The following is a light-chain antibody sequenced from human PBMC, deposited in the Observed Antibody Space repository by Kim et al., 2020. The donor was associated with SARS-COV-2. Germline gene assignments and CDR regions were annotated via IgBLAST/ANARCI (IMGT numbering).Light chain of an antibody. CDR3: QQYNSWPPLT. J-gene: IGKJ4*01. V-gene: IGKV3-15*01. CDR2: GAS. Sequence: GSPGERATLSCRASQTVSGNLAWYQQKPGQAPRLLIYGASTRATGVPDRFSGSGSGTEFTLTISSLQSEDFAVYYCQQYNSWPPLTFGGGTKWRSN. CDR1: QTVSGN.